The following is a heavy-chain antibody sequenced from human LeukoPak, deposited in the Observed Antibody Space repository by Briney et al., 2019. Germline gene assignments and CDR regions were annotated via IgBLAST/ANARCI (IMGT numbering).Heavy chain of an antibody. Sequence: SETLSLTCTVSGGSISDDGYYWSWIRQHPGKGLEWIGYIHYSGNTHHNPSLESRLTISVDTSKHQFSLKLTSVTAADTAVYYCARGPAVTYHYYYYYGMDVWGQGTTVTVSS. V-gene: IGHV4-31*03. J-gene: IGHJ6*02. CDR1: GGSISDDGYY. D-gene: IGHD4-17*01. CDR2: IHYSGNT. CDR3: ARGPAVTYHYYYYYGMDV.